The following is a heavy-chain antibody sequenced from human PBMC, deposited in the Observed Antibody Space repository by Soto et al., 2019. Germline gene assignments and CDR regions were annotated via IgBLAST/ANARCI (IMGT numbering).Heavy chain of an antibody. Sequence: SETLSLTCTVSGGSISSYYWSWIRQPPGKGLEWIGYIYYSGSTNYNPSLKSRVTISVDTSKNQFSLKLSSVTAADTAVYYCARDRVPYYYGMDVWGQGTTVTVSS. CDR3: ARDRVPYYYGMDV. CDR1: GGSISSYY. D-gene: IGHD3-10*01. J-gene: IGHJ6*02. V-gene: IGHV4-59*01. CDR2: IYYSGST.